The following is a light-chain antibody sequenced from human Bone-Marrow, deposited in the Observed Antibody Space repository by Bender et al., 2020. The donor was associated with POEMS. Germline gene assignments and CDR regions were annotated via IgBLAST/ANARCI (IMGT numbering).Light chain of an antibody. V-gene: IGLV2-23*02. CDR2: EVT. CDR1: RNDVGSYGL. CDR3: CSYAGSSTYVV. Sequence: QSALTQPASVSASPGQSITISCTGTRNDVGSYGLVSWYQQHPGKAPKLILYEVTKRPSGVSDRFSGSKSGNTASLTFSGLQAEDEADYYCCSYAGSSTYVVFGGGTKLTVL. J-gene: IGLJ2*01.